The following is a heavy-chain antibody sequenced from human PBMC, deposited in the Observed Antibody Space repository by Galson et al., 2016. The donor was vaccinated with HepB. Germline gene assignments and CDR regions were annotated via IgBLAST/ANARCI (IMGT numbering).Heavy chain of an antibody. CDR1: GFTFGNYA. D-gene: IGHD5-18*01. CDR2: IRSKAYGGTA. Sequence: SLRLSCATCGFTFGNYAMSWFRQAPGKGLEWVGFIRSKAYGGTAEYAASVKARFTISRDDSKSIAYPQMNSLKTEDTAVYYCTRARGYSFGYSDYWGQGTLVTVSS. CDR3: TRARGYSFGYSDY. V-gene: IGHV3-49*03. J-gene: IGHJ4*02.